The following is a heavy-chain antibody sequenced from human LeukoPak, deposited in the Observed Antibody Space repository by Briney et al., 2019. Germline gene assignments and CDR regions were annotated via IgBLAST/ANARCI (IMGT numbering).Heavy chain of an antibody. CDR2: ISGSGGTT. V-gene: IGHV3-23*01. Sequence: GGSLRLSCAASGFTFSGSTMSWVRQAPGKGLELVSGISGSGGTTRHADSVKGRFTISRDNSKNTLYLQMNSLRAEDTAVYYCAKDRGIVVVPTLFDYWGQGTLVTVSS. J-gene: IGHJ4*02. D-gene: IGHD2-2*01. CDR1: GFTFSGST. CDR3: AKDRGIVVVPTLFDY.